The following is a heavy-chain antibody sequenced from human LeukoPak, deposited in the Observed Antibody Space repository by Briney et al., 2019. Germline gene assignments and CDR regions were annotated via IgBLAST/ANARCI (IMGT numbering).Heavy chain of an antibody. Sequence: GGSLRLSCAASGFTFRSYGMHWVRQAPGKGLVWVSDIHSDGGSTSYADSVQGRFTISRDNAKNTLYLQMNSLRAEDTAVYYSARHNYPYDYRGQGTLVTVSS. V-gene: IGHV3-74*01. D-gene: IGHD1-20*01. CDR1: GFTFRSYG. CDR3: ARHNYPYDY. J-gene: IGHJ4*02. CDR2: IHSDGGST.